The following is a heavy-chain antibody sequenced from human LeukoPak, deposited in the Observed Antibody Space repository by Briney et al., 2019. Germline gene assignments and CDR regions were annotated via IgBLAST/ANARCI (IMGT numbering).Heavy chain of an antibody. CDR2: IFQDGNEK. Sequence: GGSLRLSCAASGSTFSTSWMSWVRQAPGKGLEWVANIFQDGNEKYYVDSVKGRFTISRDNAKNSLYLQMNSLRVEDTAVYYCARTIVEVRAASHVFDIWGQGTMVTVSS. V-gene: IGHV3-7*01. J-gene: IGHJ3*02. D-gene: IGHD2-2*01. CDR3: ARTIVEVRAASHVFDI. CDR1: GSTFSTSW.